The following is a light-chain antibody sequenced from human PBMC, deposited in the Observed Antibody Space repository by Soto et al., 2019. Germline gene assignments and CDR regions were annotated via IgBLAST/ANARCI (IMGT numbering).Light chain of an antibody. CDR3: QQCSKWPLT. J-gene: IGKJ4*01. V-gene: IGKV3-15*01. CDR2: EAS. Sequence: EIVMTQSPATLSVSPGERATLSCRASQSVISHLAWYQHKPGQAPRLLIYEASTRATGIPARFTGSGSGTAFTLTISSLQSEDFAVYYCQQCSKWPLTFGGGTKVEIK. CDR1: QSVISH.